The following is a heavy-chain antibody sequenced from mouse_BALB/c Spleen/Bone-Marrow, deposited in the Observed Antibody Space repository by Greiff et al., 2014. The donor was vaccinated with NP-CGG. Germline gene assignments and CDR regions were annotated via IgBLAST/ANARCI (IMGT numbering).Heavy chain of an antibody. CDR1: GFSLTTYG. J-gene: IGHJ2*01. Sequence: VQLQQSGPGLVQPSQSLSITCTVSGFSLTTYGVHWVRQSPGKGLEWLGVIWTGGSTDYNAAFISGLSISKDNSKSQVFFEMNSLQANDTAIYYCARNHRGYYFDYWGQGTTLTVSS. CDR2: IWTGGST. V-gene: IGHV2-2*02. D-gene: IGHD3-1*01. CDR3: ARNHRGYYFDY.